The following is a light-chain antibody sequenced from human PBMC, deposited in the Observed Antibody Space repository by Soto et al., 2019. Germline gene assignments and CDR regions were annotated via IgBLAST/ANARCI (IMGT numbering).Light chain of an antibody. J-gene: IGKJ4*01. V-gene: IGKV4-1*01. Sequence: DIVMTQSPDSLAVSLGERATMNCKCSRSVLYKSNNKNHLAWFQKKPGQPPKLLIYWASTRESGVPDRFSGSGSGTDFTLTISSLQAEDVAVYYCQQYYNTPLTFGGGTKVDIK. CDR2: WAS. CDR3: QQYYNTPLT. CDR1: RSVLYKSNNKNH.